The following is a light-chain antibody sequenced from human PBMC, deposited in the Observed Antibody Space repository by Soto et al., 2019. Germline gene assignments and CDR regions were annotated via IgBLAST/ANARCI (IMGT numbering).Light chain of an antibody. CDR1: SSDVGGFNY. CDR3: TSYTSSSTYV. Sequence: QSALTQPASVSGSPGQSITISCTGTSSDVGGFNYVSWFQQHPGKAPKLLIYDVINRPSGVSHRFSGSKSGNTASLTISGLQAEDEADYYCTSYTSSSTYVFGTGTRSPS. V-gene: IGLV2-14*01. J-gene: IGLJ1*01. CDR2: DVI.